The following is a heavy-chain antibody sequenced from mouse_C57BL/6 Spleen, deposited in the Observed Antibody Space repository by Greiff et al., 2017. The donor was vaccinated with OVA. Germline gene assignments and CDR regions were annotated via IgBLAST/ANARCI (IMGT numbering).Heavy chain of an antibody. V-gene: IGHV1-76*01. CDR2: IYPGSGNT. CDR3: AKTTEGFAY. Sequence: VQLQQSGAELVRPGASVKLSCKASGYTFTDYYINWVKQRPGQGLEWIARIYPGSGNTYYNEKFKGKATLTAEKSSSTAYMQLSSLTSEDSAVYFCAKTTEGFAYWGQGTLVTVSA. J-gene: IGHJ3*01. CDR1: GYTFTDYY. D-gene: IGHD1-1*01.